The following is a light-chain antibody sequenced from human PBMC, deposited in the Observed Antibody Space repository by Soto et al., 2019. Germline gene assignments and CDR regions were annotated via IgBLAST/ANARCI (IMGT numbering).Light chain of an antibody. CDR1: SSNIGSNT. CDR3: AAWDDSLNGSYV. V-gene: IGLV1-44*01. J-gene: IGLJ1*01. Sequence: QSVLTQPPSASGTPGHRVTISCSGSSSNIGSNTVNWYQQLPGTAPKLLIYSNNQRPSEVPDRFSGSKSGTSASLAISGLQSVDEADHYCAAWDDSLNGSYVFGTGTKVTVL. CDR2: SNN.